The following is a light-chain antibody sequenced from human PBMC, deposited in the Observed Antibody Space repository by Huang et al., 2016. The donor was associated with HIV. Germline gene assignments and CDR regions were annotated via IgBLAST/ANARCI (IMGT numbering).Light chain of an antibody. CDR1: QSVSRN. CDR2: GAS. Sequence: EIVMTQSPATMSVSPGERATLSCRASQSVSRNLAWYQQKPGKAPRLLVYGASTRATGIPARFSDSGSRTVFTLTISSLQSEDFAVYYCQQYNNWPRTFGQGTKVEIK. CDR3: QQYNNWPRT. J-gene: IGKJ1*01. V-gene: IGKV3-15*01.